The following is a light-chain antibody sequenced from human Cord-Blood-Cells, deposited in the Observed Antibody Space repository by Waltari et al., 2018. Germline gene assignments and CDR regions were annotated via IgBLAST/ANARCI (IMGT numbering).Light chain of an antibody. CDR1: QSVSSSY. V-gene: IGKV3-20*01. Sequence: IVLTQSPGTLSLSPGERATLSCRSRQSVSSSYLAWYQQPPGQAPSLIMYGASRSDKGIPDRISGSGSGTDFTLTIGRVGPEDFAVYYCQKYGSEPPYTVGQGTKLEIK. CDR2: GAS. CDR3: QKYGSEPPYT. J-gene: IGKJ2*01.